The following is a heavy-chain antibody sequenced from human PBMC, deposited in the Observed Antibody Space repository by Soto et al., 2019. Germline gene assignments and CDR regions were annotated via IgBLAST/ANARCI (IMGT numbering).Heavy chain of an antibody. Sequence: QVQLLQSGAEVKKPGASVTVSCKASGYNFINYGIIWVRQAPGQGLEWMGRISPYTGNTHYAQNLQSRLSMTTDTSTSTARVELRSLKSDDTAVYFCARARPSNSGNLYAYDVWGQGTTVTVAS. J-gene: IGHJ3*01. CDR3: ARARPSNSGNLYAYDV. V-gene: IGHV1-18*04. D-gene: IGHD1-26*01. CDR1: GYNFINYG. CDR2: ISPYTGNT.